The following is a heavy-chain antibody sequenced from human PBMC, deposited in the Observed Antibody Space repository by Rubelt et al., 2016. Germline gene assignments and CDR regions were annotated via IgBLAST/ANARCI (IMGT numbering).Heavy chain of an antibody. D-gene: IGHD6-19*01. V-gene: IGHV3-74*01. CDR3: ARDANPGDSSGWDAYFQH. Sequence: EVQLVESGGELIQPGGSLRLSCAASGFTFSNYWMHWVRQAPGKGLVWVARINSDGTTTTYADSVKGRFTISSDNAQNTLYLQINRRRDEETAGDYCARDANPGDSSGWDAYFQHWGQGTLVTVSS. J-gene: IGHJ1*01. CDR1: GFTFSNYW. CDR2: INSDGTTT.